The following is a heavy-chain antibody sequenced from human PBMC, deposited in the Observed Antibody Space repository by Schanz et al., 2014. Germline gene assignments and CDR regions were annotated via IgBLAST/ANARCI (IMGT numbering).Heavy chain of an antibody. CDR2: IYSRGGT. D-gene: IGHD5-12*01. Sequence: EVQLEVSGGGLVQPGGSLRLSCEASGFNVGNNYMSWVRQPPGKGLECISIIYSRGGTFHADSVKGRFTISRDNSKNTVYLQMNSLRAEDTAVYFCARDEGRDGYNLAFDVWGQGTLVTVSS. J-gene: IGHJ3*01. CDR3: ARDEGRDGYNLAFDV. V-gene: IGHV3-66*01. CDR1: GFNVGNNY.